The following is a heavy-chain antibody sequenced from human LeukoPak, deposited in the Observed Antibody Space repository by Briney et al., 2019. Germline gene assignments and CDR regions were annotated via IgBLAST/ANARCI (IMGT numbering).Heavy chain of an antibody. Sequence: ASVKVSCKASGGTFSSYAISWGRQAPGKGLEWMGGIIPIFGTANYAQKFQGRVTITTDESTSTAYMELSSLRSEDTAVYYCARVLGQQLVRGWFDPWGQGTLVTVSS. J-gene: IGHJ5*02. CDR2: IIPIFGTA. CDR3: ARVLGQQLVRGWFDP. V-gene: IGHV1-69*05. CDR1: GGTFSSYA. D-gene: IGHD6-13*01.